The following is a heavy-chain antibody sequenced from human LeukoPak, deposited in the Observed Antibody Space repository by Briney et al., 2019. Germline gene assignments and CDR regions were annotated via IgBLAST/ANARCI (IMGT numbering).Heavy chain of an antibody. V-gene: IGHV3-23*01. CDR3: AKDQDVYSGSQS. Sequence: GGSLRLSCAASGFTFSSYAMSWVRQAPGKGLEWVSTISGSDSSTYYADSVRGRLTISRDNSKNTVFLQMNSLRVEDTAIYYCAKDQDVYSGSQSWGQGTLVTVSS. CDR2: ISGSDSST. D-gene: IGHD1-26*01. J-gene: IGHJ4*02. CDR1: GFTFSSYA.